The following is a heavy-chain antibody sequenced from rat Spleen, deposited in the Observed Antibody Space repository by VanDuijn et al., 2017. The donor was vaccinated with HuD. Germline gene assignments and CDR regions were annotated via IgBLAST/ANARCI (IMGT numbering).Heavy chain of an antibody. D-gene: IGHD1-10*01. J-gene: IGHJ1*01. CDR3: AREIWDNYDYWYFDF. CDR1: GFTFSSYW. Sequence: EVQLVESGGGLVQPGRSLKLSCAASGFTFSSYWMYWIRQAPGKGLEWVASISTGGGNTYYRDSVKGRFTISRDNAKNTQYLQMDSLRSEDTATYYCAREIWDNYDYWYFDFWGPGTMVTVSS. CDR2: ISTGGGNT. V-gene: IGHV5S13*01.